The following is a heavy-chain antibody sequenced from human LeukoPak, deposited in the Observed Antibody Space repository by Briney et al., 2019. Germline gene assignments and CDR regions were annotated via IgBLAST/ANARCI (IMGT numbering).Heavy chain of an antibody. D-gene: IGHD2-2*01. V-gene: IGHV3-33*01. J-gene: IGHJ4*02. CDR2: IWYDGSNK. Sequence: GGSLRPSCAASGFTFSSYGMHWVRQAPGKGLEWVAVIWYDGSNKYYADSVKGRFTISRDNSKNTLYLQMNSLRAEDTAVYYCARKPYQLLSFDYWGQGTLVTVSS. CDR1: GFTFSSYG. CDR3: ARKPYQLLSFDY.